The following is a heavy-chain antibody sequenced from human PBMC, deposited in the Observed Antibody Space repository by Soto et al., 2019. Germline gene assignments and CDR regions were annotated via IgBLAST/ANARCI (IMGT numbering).Heavy chain of an antibody. J-gene: IGHJ4*02. CDR1: GFTFSSYV. V-gene: IGHV3-33*01. CDR2: MWYDGSNK. Sequence: QVQLVESGGGVVQPGRSLRLSCTTSGFTFSSYVMHWVRQAPGKGLEWVAVMWYDGSNKDYADSVKGRFTISRDNSKNTLYLQMNSLRDEDTAVYYCARERYSYGLYDYWGQGTLVTVSS. CDR3: ARERYSYGLYDY. D-gene: IGHD5-18*01.